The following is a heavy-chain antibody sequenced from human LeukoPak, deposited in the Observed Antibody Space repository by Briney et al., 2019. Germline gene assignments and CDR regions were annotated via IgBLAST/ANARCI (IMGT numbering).Heavy chain of an antibody. CDR1: GYTFTIYD. CDR3: ARPRRDGYNPDAFDI. CDR2: RNPNSGNT. J-gene: IGHJ3*02. Sequence: ASVKVSCKASGYTFTIYDINWCRQATGQGLGGRGWRNPNSGNTGYAQKFQGRVTMTRNTSISTAYMELSSLRSEDTAVYYCARPRRDGYNPDAFDIWGQGTMVTVSS. D-gene: IGHD5-24*01. V-gene: IGHV1-8*01.